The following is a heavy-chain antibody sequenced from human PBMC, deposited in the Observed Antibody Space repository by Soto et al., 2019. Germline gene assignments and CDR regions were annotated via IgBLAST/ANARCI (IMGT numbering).Heavy chain of an antibody. D-gene: IGHD5-12*01. CDR1: GFTFSDYY. CDR3: ARGSWLRGSDY. J-gene: IGHJ4*02. V-gene: IGHV3-11*01. CDR2: ISTRSSTM. Sequence: GGSLRLSCAASGFTFSDYYMTWTRQAPGKGLEWVSYISTRSSTMYYADSVKGRFTVSRDDATNSLFLHMSSLRAEDTAVYYCARGSWLRGSDYWGQGTLVTVSS.